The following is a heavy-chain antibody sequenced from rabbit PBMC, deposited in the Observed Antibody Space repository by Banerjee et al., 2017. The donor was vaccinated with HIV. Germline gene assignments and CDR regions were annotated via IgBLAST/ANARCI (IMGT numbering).Heavy chain of an antibody. CDR3: VREVAARFKL. CDR2: IDPIFHVT. V-gene: IGHV1S47*01. D-gene: IGHD4-1*01. Sequence: QEQLKETGGGLVQPGGSLTLSCKASGFDFSSYGVSWVRQAPGKGLEWIGYIDPIFHVTTYANWVNGRFSISRENTQNTVYLQLNSLTAADTATCFCVREVAARFKLWGQGPWSPS. CDR1: GFDFSSYG. J-gene: IGHJ4*01.